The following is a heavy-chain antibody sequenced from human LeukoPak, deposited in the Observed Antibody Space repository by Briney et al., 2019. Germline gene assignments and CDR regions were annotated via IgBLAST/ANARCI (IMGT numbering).Heavy chain of an antibody. V-gene: IGHV4-61*02. Sequence: SQTLSLTCNVSGYSLSSGDYYWTWIRQPAGKGLEWIGRIYTSGSTNYNPSLKSRVTMSVDTSKNQFSLKLSSVTAADTAVYYCAREESYDFWSGFQNMDVWGKGTTVTVSS. CDR1: GYSLSSGDYY. D-gene: IGHD3-3*01. J-gene: IGHJ6*03. CDR3: AREESYDFWSGFQNMDV. CDR2: IYTSGST.